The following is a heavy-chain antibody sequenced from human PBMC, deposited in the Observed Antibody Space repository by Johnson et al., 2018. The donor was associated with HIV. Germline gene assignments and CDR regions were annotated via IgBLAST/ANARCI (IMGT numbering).Heavy chain of an antibody. D-gene: IGHD2-21*01. V-gene: IGHV3-20*04. J-gene: IGHJ3*02. CDR2: INCNGGST. Sequence: VQLVESGGGVVRPGGSLRLSCAASGFTFDDYGMSWVRQAPGKGLEWVSGINCNGGSTGYADSVKGRFTISRDNAKNSLYLQMNSLRAEDTTVYYCARDWVIGDAFDIWGQGTKVTVSS. CDR3: ARDWVIGDAFDI. CDR1: GFTFDDYG.